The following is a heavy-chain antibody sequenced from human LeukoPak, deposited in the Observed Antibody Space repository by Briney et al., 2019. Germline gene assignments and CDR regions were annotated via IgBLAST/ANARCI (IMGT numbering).Heavy chain of an antibody. J-gene: IGHJ3*02. CDR2: IKQDGTEK. Sequence: PGGSLRLTCAASGFIFSDYWMSWVRQAPGKGLERVAIIKQDGTEKFYVDSVKGRFTISRDEAEHSLYLQMNSLRVEDTAVYYCARVLRSYCCAFDIWGQGTMVTVSS. D-gene: IGHD3-16*02. CDR3: ARVLRSYCCAFDI. V-gene: IGHV3-7*01. CDR1: GFIFSDYW.